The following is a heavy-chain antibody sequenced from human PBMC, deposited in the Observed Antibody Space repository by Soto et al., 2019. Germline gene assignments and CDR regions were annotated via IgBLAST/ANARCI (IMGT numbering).Heavy chain of an antibody. CDR2: IIPFLGIA. D-gene: IGHD1-26*01. CDR3: AIDRRIVGATIYFDY. J-gene: IGHJ4*02. CDR1: GGTFSSYT. V-gene: IGHV1-69*08. Sequence: QVQLVQSGAEVKNPGSSVKVSCKASGGTFSSYTISWVRQAPGQGPEWMGRIIPFLGIANYAQKFQGIVTITADKSTSTAYMELSSLRSEDTDVYYCAIDRRIVGATIYFDYWGQVTLVTVSS.